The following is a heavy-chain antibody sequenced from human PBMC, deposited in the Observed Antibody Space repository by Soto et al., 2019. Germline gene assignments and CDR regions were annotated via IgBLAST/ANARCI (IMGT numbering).Heavy chain of an antibody. Sequence: PSETLSLTCTVSGGSISSCDYYWSWIRQPPGKGLEWIGYIYYSGSTYYNPSLKRRVTISVDTSKNQFSLKLSSVTAADTAVYYCARDKYYDFWSGYYRGYYYYGMDVWGQGTTVTVSS. CDR1: GGSISSCDYY. CDR3: ARDKYYDFWSGYYRGYYYYGMDV. V-gene: IGHV4-30-4*01. CDR2: IYYSGST. D-gene: IGHD3-3*01. J-gene: IGHJ6*02.